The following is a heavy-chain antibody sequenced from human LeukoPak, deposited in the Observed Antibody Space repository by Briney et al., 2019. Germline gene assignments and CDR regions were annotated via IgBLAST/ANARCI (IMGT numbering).Heavy chain of an antibody. CDR1: GYTFTSYY. Sequence: ASVKVSCKASGYTFTSYYMHRVRQAPGQGLEWMGIINPSGGSTSYAQKFQGRVTMTRDTSTSTVYMELSSLRSEDTAVYYCARDLLRYFDWDPWGQGTLVTVSS. CDR3: ARDLLRYFDWDP. J-gene: IGHJ5*02. D-gene: IGHD3-9*01. V-gene: IGHV1-46*01. CDR2: INPSGGST.